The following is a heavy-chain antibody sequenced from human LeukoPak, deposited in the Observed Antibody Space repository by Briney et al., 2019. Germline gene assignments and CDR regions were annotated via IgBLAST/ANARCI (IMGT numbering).Heavy chain of an antibody. V-gene: IGHV1-2*02. CDR1: GYTFTCYY. CDR3: AREWYYDSSGYSWFDP. CDR2: INPNSGGT. Sequence: ASVTASCKASGYTFTCYYMHWVRQAPGQGLEGMGWINPNSGGTNYAQKFQGRVTMTRDTSISTAYMELSRLRSDDTAVYYCAREWYYDSSGYSWFDPWGQGTLVTVSS. J-gene: IGHJ5*02. D-gene: IGHD3-22*01.